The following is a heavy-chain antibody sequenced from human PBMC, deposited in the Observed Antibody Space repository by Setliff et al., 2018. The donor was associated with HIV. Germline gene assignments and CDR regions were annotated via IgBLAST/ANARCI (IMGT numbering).Heavy chain of an antibody. J-gene: IGHJ2*01. CDR2: IYNSGST. V-gene: IGHV4-31*03. CDR3: ARGTPDHEVWYFDL. Sequence: LSLTCTVSGGSISSGGYFWSWIRQLPGKGLEWIGNIYNSGSTYYNPSLKSRVTISVDTSKNQFSLKLSSVTAADTAIYYCARGTPDHEVWYFDLWGRGTLVTVSS. CDR1: GGSISSGGYF.